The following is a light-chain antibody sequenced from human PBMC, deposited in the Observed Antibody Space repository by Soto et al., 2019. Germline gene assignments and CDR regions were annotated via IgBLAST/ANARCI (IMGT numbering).Light chain of an antibody. Sequence: QSLLTQPPSASATPGQRVTISCSGSNSNIGTNTVNWYQQLPGTATRLLIYTNNQRPSGVPQRFSGSKTGTSASLAIGGLQSEDGADYYCAAWDDSLGAYVFGTGTKLTVL. CDR1: NSNIGTNT. CDR3: AAWDDSLGAYV. J-gene: IGLJ1*01. CDR2: TNN. V-gene: IGLV1-44*01.